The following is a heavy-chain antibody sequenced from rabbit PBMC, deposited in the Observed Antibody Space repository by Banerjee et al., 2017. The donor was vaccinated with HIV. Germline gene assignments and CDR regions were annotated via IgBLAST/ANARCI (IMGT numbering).Heavy chain of an antibody. V-gene: IGHV1S45*01. CDR1: GFSFTNKYV. J-gene: IGHJ4*01. Sequence: QEQLEESGGDLVKPEGSLTLTCTASGFSFTNKYVMCWVRQAPGKGLEWIACINTSTGNTYYASWAKGRFTISETSSTTVTLQMTSLTAADTATYFCARAPSSSGWAFNLWGQGTLVTVS. CDR2: INTSTGNT. D-gene: IGHD4-1*01. CDR3: ARAPSSSGWAFNL.